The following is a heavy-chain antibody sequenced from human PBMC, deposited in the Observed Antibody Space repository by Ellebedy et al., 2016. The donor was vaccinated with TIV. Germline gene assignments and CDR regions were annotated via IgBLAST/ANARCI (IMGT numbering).Heavy chain of an antibody. CDR3: ARGNSGRHYTFES. CDR2: IDPSDGDT. V-gene: IGHV5-10-1*01. Sequence: GESLKISCKGSGYSFSNYWISWERQMPGTGLEWMGRIDPSDGDTNYNPSFRGLVTISADKSIDTAHLEWSSLQASDTAMYFCARGNSGRHYTFESWGQGTLVTVSS. J-gene: IGHJ4*02. CDR1: GYSFSNYW. D-gene: IGHD1-26*01.